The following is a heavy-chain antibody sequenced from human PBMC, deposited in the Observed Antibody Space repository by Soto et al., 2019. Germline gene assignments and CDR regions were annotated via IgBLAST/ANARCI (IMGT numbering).Heavy chain of an antibody. D-gene: IGHD1-26*01. V-gene: IGHV4-34*01. CDR2: INHSGST. J-gene: IGHJ3*02. CDR1: GGSFSGYY. CDR3: ARTTYSSGTYAFDI. Sequence: PSETLSLTCAVYGGSFSGYYWSWIRQPPGKGLEWIGEINHSGSTNYNPSLKSRVTISVDTSKNQFSLKLSSVTAADTAVYSCARTTYSSGTYAFDIWGQGTMVTVSS.